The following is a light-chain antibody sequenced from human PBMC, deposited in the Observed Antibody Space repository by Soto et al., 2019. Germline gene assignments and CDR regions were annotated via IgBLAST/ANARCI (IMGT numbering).Light chain of an antibody. J-gene: IGKJ1*01. CDR1: QTTSSW. V-gene: IGKV1-5*03. Sequence: DIHMTQSPSTLSGSVGDRVTITCRASQTTSSWLAWYQQKPVRDPKNLMYKASTLKSGVPSRFSGSGSGTEFTLTIINLQPDDFATSYCQHYNSYPNAFGQGTKLDIK. CDR3: QHYNSYPNA. CDR2: KAS.